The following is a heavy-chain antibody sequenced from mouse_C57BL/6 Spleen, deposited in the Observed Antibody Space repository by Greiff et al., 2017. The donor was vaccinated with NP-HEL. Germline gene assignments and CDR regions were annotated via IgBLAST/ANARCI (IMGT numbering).Heavy chain of an antibody. J-gene: IGHJ1*03. V-gene: IGHV5-4*01. D-gene: IGHD2-3*01. Sequence: EVKLVESGGGLVKPGGSLKLSCAASGFTFSSYAMSWVRQTPEKRLEWVATISDGGSYTYYPDNVKGRFTLSRDNAKNNLYLQMSHLKSEDTAMYYCARDRGYYLGYFDVWGTGTTVTVAS. CDR1: GFTFSSYA. CDR3: ARDRGYYLGYFDV. CDR2: ISDGGSYT.